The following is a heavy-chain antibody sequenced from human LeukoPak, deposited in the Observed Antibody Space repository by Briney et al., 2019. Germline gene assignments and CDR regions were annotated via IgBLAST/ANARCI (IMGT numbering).Heavy chain of an antibody. CDR3: ARSSSDYVPPHAFNI. J-gene: IGHJ3*02. D-gene: IGHD3-16*01. CDR1: GGSISSYY. CDR2: IYYSGGT. V-gene: IGHV4-59*08. Sequence: SETLSLTCTVSGGSISSYYWSWIRQPPGKGLEWIGYIYYSGGTNYNPSLKSRVTISVDTSKNQFSLKLSSVTAADTAVYYCARSSSDYVPPHAFNIWGQGTMVTVSS.